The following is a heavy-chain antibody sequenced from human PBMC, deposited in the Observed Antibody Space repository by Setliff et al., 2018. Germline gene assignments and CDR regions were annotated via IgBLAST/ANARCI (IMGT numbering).Heavy chain of an antibody. J-gene: IGHJ4*02. D-gene: IGHD6-13*01. V-gene: IGHV4-34*01. Sequence: SETLSLTCAVYGRSFSGYYWSWIRQPPGKGLEWIGEINHSGSTNYNPSLKSRVTISVDTSKNQFSLKLSSVTAADTAVYYCARGSAHRYSSSLWSSPQCLFDYWGQGTLVTVSS. CDR2: INHSGST. CDR1: GRSFSGYY. CDR3: ARGSAHRYSSSLWSSPQCLFDY.